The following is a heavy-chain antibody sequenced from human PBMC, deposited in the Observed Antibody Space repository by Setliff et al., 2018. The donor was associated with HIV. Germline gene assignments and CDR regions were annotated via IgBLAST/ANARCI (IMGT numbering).Heavy chain of an antibody. Sequence: SETLSLTCTVSGGSLSSSSYSWGWIRQPPGKGLEWITIIYYSGNTYYNPSLKSRITLSVDTSKNQFSLRLTSVTAADTAVYYCAREQHRMYNSGWYFHIDSWGQGALVTVSS. CDR3: AREQHRMYNSGWYFHIDS. D-gene: IGHD6-19*01. CDR1: GGSLSSSSYS. CDR2: IYYSGNT. V-gene: IGHV4-39*07. J-gene: IGHJ4*02.